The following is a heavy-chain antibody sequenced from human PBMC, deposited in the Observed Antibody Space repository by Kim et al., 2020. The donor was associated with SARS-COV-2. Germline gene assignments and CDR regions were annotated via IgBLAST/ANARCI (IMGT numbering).Heavy chain of an antibody. J-gene: IGHJ4*02. CDR3: ARRVGGATGFLDY. CDR2: INPIDSVT. V-gene: IGHV5-51*01. Sequence: GESLKISCKGSGYSITSYWMGWVRQVPGKGLDWMGIINPIDSVTRHSPSFQGHVTISADKSISTAYLQWSSLEASDSAMYYCARRVGGATGFLDYWGQGTLVTVSS. CDR1: GYSITSYW. D-gene: IGHD1-26*01.